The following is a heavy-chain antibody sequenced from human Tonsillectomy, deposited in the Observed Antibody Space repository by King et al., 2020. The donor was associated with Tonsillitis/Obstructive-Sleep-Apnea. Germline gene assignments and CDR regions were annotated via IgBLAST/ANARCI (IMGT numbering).Heavy chain of an antibody. J-gene: IGHJ3*01. D-gene: IGHD2-21*01. CDR1: GGSFSGYY. V-gene: IGHV4-34*01. Sequence: VQLQQWGAGLLKPSETLSLICAVNGGSFSGYYWSWIRQPPGKGLEWIGEIDHSGSTNYNPSLKSRVTISADTSKTQFSLNLSSVTAADTAVYYCAREIATDAFDAWGQGTMVTVSS. CDR3: AREIATDAFDA. CDR2: IDHSGST.